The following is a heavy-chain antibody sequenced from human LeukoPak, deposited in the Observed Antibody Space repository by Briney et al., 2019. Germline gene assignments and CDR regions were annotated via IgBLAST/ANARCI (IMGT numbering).Heavy chain of an antibody. CDR2: ISAYNGNT. V-gene: IGHV1-18*01. D-gene: IGHD3-22*01. J-gene: IGHJ4*02. Sequence: ASVKVSCTASGYTFTIYGISWVRQAPGQGLEWMGWISAYNGNTNYAQKLQGRVTMTTDTSTSTAYMELRSLRSDDTAVYYCAREVTYYYDSSGYYYADYWGQGTLVTVSS. CDR3: AREVTYYYDSSGYYYADY. CDR1: GYTFTIYG.